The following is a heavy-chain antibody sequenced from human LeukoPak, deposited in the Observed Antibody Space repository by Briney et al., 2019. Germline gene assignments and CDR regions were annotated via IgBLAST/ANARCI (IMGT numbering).Heavy chain of an antibody. CDR2: INTDGSST. CDR1: GFTFSSYW. J-gene: IGHJ4*02. D-gene: IGHD6-13*01. V-gene: IGHV3-74*01. CDR3: ARVAYSSTWYIDY. Sequence: GGSPRLSCAASGFTFSSYWMHWVRQAPGKGLLWVSRINTDGSSTNYADSVKGRFTISRDNAKNTLYLQMNSLRAEDTAVYYCARVAYSSTWYIDYWGQGTLVTVSS.